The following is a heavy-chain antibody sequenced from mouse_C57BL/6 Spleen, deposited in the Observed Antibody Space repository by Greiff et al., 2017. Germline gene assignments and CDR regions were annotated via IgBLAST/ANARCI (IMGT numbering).Heavy chain of an antibody. Sequence: EVQLQQSGPELVKPGASVKISCKASGYSFTGYYMNWVRQSPETSLEWIGAINPSTGGTTYNQKFKAKATLTVDKSSSTAYMQLKSLTSEDSAVYYCARGYSNPYYAMDYWGQGTSVTVSS. V-gene: IGHV1-42*01. J-gene: IGHJ4*01. D-gene: IGHD2-5*01. CDR2: INPSTGGT. CDR3: ARGYSNPYYAMDY. CDR1: GYSFTGYY.